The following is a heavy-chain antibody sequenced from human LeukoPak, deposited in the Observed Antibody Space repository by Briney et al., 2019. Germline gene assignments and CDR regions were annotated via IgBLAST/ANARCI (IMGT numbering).Heavy chain of an antibody. CDR3: ATPVRGVPFDAFDI. D-gene: IGHD3-10*01. Sequence: VASVKVSCTVSGYTLTELSMHWVRQAPGKGLEWLGGFDPEDGETIYAQKFQGRVTMTEDTSTDTAYMELSSLRSEDTAVYYCATPVRGVPFDAFDIWGQGTMVTVSS. CDR2: FDPEDGET. J-gene: IGHJ3*02. V-gene: IGHV1-24*01. CDR1: GYTLTELS.